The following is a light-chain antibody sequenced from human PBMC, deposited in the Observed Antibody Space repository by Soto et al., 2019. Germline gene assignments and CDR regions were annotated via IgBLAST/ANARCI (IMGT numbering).Light chain of an antibody. J-gene: IGLJ2*01. V-gene: IGLV2-8*01. CDR1: SSDVGDYNY. CDR3: SSYAGSNNFGV. CDR2: EVT. Sequence: QSVLTQPPSVSGSPGQSVTISCTRTSSDVGDYNYVSWYQHQPDKAPKLMIYEVTKRPSGVPDRFSGSKSGNTASLTVSGLQAEDEADYYCSSYAGSNNFGVFGGGTKLTVL.